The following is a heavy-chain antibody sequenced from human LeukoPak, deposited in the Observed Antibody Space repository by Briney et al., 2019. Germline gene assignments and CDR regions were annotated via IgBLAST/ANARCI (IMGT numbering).Heavy chain of an antibody. CDR1: GASISNYY. V-gene: IGHV4-59*08. J-gene: IGHJ4*02. Sequence: PSETLSLTCTVSGASISNYYWSWIRQPPGKGLEWIGCIYYSGRTNYNPSLKSRVTMSVDTSKNQFSLKLSSVTAADTAVYYCATISATATRWGQGTLVTVSS. CDR2: IYYSGRT. D-gene: IGHD6-13*01. CDR3: ATISATATR.